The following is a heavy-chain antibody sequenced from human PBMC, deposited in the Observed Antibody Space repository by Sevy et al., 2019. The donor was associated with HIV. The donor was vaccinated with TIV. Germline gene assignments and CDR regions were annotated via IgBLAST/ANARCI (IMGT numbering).Heavy chain of an antibody. J-gene: IGHJ6*02. V-gene: IGHV3-66*01. CDR1: GFTVSSNY. D-gene: IGHD3-22*01. CDR2: IYSGGST. CDR3: ARDGRMDYYYDSSGYQFYYYYGMDV. Sequence: GSLRLSCAASGFTVSSNYMSWVRQAPGKGLEWVSVIYSGGSTYYADSVKGRFTISRDNSKNTLYLQMNSLRAEDTAVYYCARDGRMDYYYDSSGYQFYYYYGMDVWGQGTTVTVSS.